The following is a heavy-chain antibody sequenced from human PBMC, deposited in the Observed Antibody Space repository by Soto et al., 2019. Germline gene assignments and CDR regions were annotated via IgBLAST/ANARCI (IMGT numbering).Heavy chain of an antibody. CDR3: ATDRGYYDSSGPSLFRYYYYGMDV. J-gene: IGHJ6*02. CDR1: GYTLTELS. Sequence: ESSVKVSCKVSGYTLTELSMHWVRQAPGKGLEWMGGFDPEDGETIYAQKFQGRVTMTEDTSTDTAYMELSSLRSEDTAVYYCATDRGYYDSSGPSLFRYYYYGMDVWGQGTTVTVSS. CDR2: FDPEDGET. V-gene: IGHV1-24*01. D-gene: IGHD3-22*01.